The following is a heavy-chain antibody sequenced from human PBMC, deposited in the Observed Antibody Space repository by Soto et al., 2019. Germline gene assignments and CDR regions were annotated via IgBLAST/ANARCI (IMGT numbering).Heavy chain of an antibody. CDR1: GFTFNNYA. V-gene: IGHV3-23*01. D-gene: IGHD1-7*01. Sequence: LRLSCAASGFTFNNYAMSWVRQAPGKGLEWVSAISANGQGIYYADSVRGRFIISRDSSKNTVFLHMDSLTAEDTAVYYCAKDRNYPRDQFHNWGQGTLVTVSS. CDR2: ISANGQGI. J-gene: IGHJ4*02. CDR3: AKDRNYPRDQFHN.